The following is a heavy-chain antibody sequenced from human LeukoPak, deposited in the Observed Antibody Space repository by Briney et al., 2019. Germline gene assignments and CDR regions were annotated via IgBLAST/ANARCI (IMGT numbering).Heavy chain of an antibody. V-gene: IGHV3-30*02. J-gene: IGHJ3*01. CDR2: LQDDGNNK. Sequence: GGSLRLSCAAPGFTFSSYGMHWVRQAPGNGLDCVAFLQDDGNNKYYADSVKGRFTISRDNSKNTLYLQMNSLRAEDTAVYYCAKVRPAFWGQGALVSVSS. CDR3: AKVRPAF. CDR1: GFTFSSYG.